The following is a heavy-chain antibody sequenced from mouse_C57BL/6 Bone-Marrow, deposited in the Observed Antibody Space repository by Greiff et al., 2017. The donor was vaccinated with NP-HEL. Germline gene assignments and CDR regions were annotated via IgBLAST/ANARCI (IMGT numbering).Heavy chain of an antibody. Sequence: EVQLQQSGAELVRPGASVKLSCTASGFNIKDDYMHWVKQRPEQGLEWIGWIDPENGDTEYASKFQGKATITADTSSNTAYLQLSSLTSEDTAVYYCTTGVYYGKGAYWGQGTLVTVSA. D-gene: IGHD2-1*01. V-gene: IGHV14-4*01. CDR1: GFNIKDDY. CDR3: TTGVYYGKGAY. CDR2: IDPENGDT. J-gene: IGHJ3*01.